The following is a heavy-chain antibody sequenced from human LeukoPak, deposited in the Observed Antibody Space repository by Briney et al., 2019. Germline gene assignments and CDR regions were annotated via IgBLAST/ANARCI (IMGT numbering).Heavy chain of an antibody. CDR2: IYYSGST. J-gene: IGHJ5*02. CDR3: ARDHEYSSSSNWFDP. CDR1: GGSISSYY. V-gene: IGHV4-59*01. D-gene: IGHD6-6*01. Sequence: SETLSLTCTVSGGSISSYYWSWIRQPPGKGLEWIGYIYYSGSTNYNPSLKSRVTISVDTSKNQFSLKLSSVTAADTAVYYCARDHEYSSSSNWFDPWGRGTLVTVSS.